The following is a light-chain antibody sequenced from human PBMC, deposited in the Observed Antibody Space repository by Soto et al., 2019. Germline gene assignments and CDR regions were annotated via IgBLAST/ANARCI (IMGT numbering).Light chain of an antibody. CDR2: LAF. CDR1: QSISSY. CDR3: QQDYSIPIT. V-gene: IGKV1-39*01. J-gene: IGKJ5*01. Sequence: DIQMTQSPSSLSASVGDRVTITCRASQSISSYLNWYQQKPGKAPKLLIYLAFSLQSGVPSRFSGSGSGTDFTLTISSLQPEDFATYYCQQDYSIPITFGQGTRLEIK.